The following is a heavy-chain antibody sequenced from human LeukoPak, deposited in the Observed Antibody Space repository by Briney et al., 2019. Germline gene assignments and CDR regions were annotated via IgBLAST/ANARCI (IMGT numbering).Heavy chain of an antibody. CDR2: VYYDGNN. Sequence: SETLSLTCTVSGGSMSTYCWSWIRQPPGKGLEWIGYVYYDGNNDYNPSLKSRVTTSIDTSKNQFSLKLTSVTAADTAVYYCARVKDDNNYDRAFDIWGQGTMVTVSS. V-gene: IGHV4-59*01. J-gene: IGHJ3*02. CDR1: GGSMSTYC. CDR3: ARVKDDNNYDRAFDI. D-gene: IGHD5-24*01.